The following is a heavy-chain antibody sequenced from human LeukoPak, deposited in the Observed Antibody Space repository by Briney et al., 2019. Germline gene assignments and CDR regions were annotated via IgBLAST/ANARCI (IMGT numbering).Heavy chain of an antibody. CDR2: ISYDGNEK. Sequence: GGSLRLSCVASGFTFSSDAMHWVRQTPGKGLEWVAVISYDGNEKYRVDSVKGRFTISRDNSKNTLYLQMNSLRAEDTAVYYCARGGYVVVPAAMSLVIRYSSSLAGKYYFDYWGQGTLVTVSS. CDR3: ARGGYVVVPAAMSLVIRYSSSLAGKYYFDY. J-gene: IGHJ4*02. D-gene: IGHD2-2*01. V-gene: IGHV3-30-3*01. CDR1: GFTFSSDA.